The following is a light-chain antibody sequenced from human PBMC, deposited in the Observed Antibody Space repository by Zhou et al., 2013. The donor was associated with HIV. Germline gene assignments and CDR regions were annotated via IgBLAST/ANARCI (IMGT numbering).Light chain of an antibody. CDR1: QSISTS. V-gene: IGKV3-20*01. Sequence: EIVLTQSPVTLSLSPGERATLSCRASQSISTSLAWYQQKPGQAPRLLTYGASSRATGIPDRFSGSGSGTDFTLTISKLEPEDFAVYFCQQYGESPFTFGQGTKLEIK. CDR2: GAS. J-gene: IGKJ2*01. CDR3: QQYGESPFT.